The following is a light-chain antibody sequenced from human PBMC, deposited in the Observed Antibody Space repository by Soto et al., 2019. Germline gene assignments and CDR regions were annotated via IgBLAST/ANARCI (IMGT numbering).Light chain of an antibody. J-gene: IGLJ3*02. V-gene: IGLV2-11*01. CDR2: DVT. CDR1: SSDVGVSTY. CDR3: CSYAGSYTWV. Sequence: QSALTQPRSVSGSPGQSVTISCTGASSDVGVSTYVSWYQQHLGKAPKVMIYDVTKRPSGVPDRFSGSKSGNTASLTISGLQAGDEADYYCCSYAGSYTWVFGGGTKVTVL.